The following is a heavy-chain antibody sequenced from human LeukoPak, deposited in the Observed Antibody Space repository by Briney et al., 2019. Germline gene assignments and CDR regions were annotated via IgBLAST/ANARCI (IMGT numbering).Heavy chain of an antibody. CDR1: GGSMSGYY. J-gene: IGHJ5*02. CDR2: FYYSGST. D-gene: IGHD6-13*01. CDR3: AREVIAAAGTRWFDP. V-gene: IGHV4-59*01. Sequence: SETLSLTCIVSGGSMSGYYWSWIRQPPGKGLEWIGYFYYSGSTNYNPSLKSRVTISIDTSKNQFSLKLSSVTAADTAVYYCAREVIAAAGTRWFDPWGQGTLVTVSS.